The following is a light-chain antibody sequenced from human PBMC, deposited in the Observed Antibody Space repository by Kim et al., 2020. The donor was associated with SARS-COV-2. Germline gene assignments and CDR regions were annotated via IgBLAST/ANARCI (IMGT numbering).Light chain of an antibody. J-gene: IGLJ3*02. V-gene: IGLV5-37*01. CDR3: MIWPTSDSGV. CDR1: SDINVEHCN. Sequence: CTLPSDINVEHCNIYWYQQKPGSPPRYLLYYYSDSNKGQGSGVPSRISGSKDASANTGILLISGLQSEDEADYYCMIWPTSDSGVFGGGTQLTVL. CDR2: YYSDSNK.